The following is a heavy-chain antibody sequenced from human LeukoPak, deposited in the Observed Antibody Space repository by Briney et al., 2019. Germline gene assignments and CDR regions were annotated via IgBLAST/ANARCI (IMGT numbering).Heavy chain of an antibody. V-gene: IGHV1-18*01. Sequence: ASVKVSCKASGYTFTSYDINWVRQATGQGLVWMGWISAYNGNTNYAQKLQGRVTMTTDTSTSTAYMELRSLRSDDTAVYYCAREPSEEGAFDIWGQGTMVTVSS. CDR1: GYTFTSYD. CDR3: AREPSEEGAFDI. CDR2: ISAYNGNT. J-gene: IGHJ3*02.